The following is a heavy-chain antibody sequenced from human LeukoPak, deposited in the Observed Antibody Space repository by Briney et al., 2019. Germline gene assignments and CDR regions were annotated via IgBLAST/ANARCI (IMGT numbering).Heavy chain of an antibody. CDR2: IHNSGRT. D-gene: IGHD1-14*01. J-gene: IGHJ4*02. V-gene: IGHV4-59*08. CDR1: GGSVSSYY. CDR3: ARHGTISSESYFDY. Sequence: SETLSLTCSVSGGSVSSYYWGWIRQSPGKGLEWIGYIHNSGRTSYTPSIESRVTGFVDTSKNQVSLRLSSVTAADTAVYYYARHGTISSESYFDYWGQGALVTVSS.